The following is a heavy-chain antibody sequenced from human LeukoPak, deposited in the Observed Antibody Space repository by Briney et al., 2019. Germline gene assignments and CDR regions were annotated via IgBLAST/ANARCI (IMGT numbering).Heavy chain of an antibody. CDR3: ARDWGSSGSGSPCDY. J-gene: IGHJ4*02. D-gene: IGHD3-10*01. Sequence: GGSLRLSCAASGFTFSSYWMSWVRQAPGKGLEWVANIKSDGSEKYYVDSVKGRFTISRDNANNSLYLQMNILRRDDTAVYYCARDWGSSGSGSPCDYWGQGTLVTVSS. CDR2: IKSDGSEK. V-gene: IGHV3-7*01. CDR1: GFTFSSYW.